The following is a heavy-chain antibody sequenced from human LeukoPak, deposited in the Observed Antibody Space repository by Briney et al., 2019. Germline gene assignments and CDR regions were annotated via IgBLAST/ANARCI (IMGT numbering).Heavy chain of an antibody. CDR3: ARRTGRITMVRGKYYFDY. Sequence: SETLSLTCTVSGYSISSGYYWGWIRQPPGKGLEWIGEINHSGSTNYNPSLKSRVTISVDTSKNQFSLKLSSVTAADTAVYYCARRTGRITMVRGKYYFDYWGQGTLVTVSS. CDR2: INHSGST. J-gene: IGHJ4*02. CDR1: GYSISSGYY. V-gene: IGHV4-38-2*02. D-gene: IGHD3-10*01.